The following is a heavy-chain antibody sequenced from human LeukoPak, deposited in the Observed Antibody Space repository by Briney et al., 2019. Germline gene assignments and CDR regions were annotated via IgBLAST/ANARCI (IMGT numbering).Heavy chain of an antibody. D-gene: IGHD1-7*01. Sequence: PGGSLRLSCTASGFTFGDYAMSWVSQAPGKGLEWVGFIRSKAYGGTTESAASVTGRFTISRDDSKSIAYLQMNSLKTEDTAVYYYTRGYRSGTINPFFDYWGQGTLVTVSS. CDR3: TRGYRSGTINPFFDY. CDR1: GFTFGDYA. CDR2: IRSKAYGGTT. V-gene: IGHV3-49*04. J-gene: IGHJ4*02.